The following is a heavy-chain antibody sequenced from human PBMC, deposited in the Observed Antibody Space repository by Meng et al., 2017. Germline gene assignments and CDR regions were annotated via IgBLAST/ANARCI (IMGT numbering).Heavy chain of an antibody. Sequence: GESLKISCAASGFTFSSYSMNWVRQAPGKGLEWVSSISSSSSYIYYADSVKGRFTISRDNAKNSLYLQMNSLRAEDTAVYYCAKVVVVAANWFDPWGQGTLVTVSS. CDR1: GFTFSSYS. CDR3: AKVVVVAANWFDP. V-gene: IGHV3-21*04. D-gene: IGHD2-15*01. J-gene: IGHJ5*02. CDR2: ISSSSSYI.